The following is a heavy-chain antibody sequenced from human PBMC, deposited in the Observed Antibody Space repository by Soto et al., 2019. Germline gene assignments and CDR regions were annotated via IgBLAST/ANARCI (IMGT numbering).Heavy chain of an antibody. CDR3: ARDPSHSYYTLFYYFDY. Sequence: PGGSLRLSCAASGFTFSTYAMSWVRQAPGKGLEWVSAISGSGSNTYYADSVKGRFTISRDDSKSTLYLKMNSLRAEDTAVYYCARDPSHSYYTLFYYFDYWGQGTLVTVSS. V-gene: IGHV3-23*01. D-gene: IGHD1-26*01. CDR1: GFTFSTYA. J-gene: IGHJ4*02. CDR2: ISGSGSNT.